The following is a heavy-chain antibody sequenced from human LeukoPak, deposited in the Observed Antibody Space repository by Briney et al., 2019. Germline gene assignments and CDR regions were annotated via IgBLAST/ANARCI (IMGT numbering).Heavy chain of an antibody. D-gene: IGHD3-22*01. CDR2: IYYSGST. CDR3: ARVMYYYDSSGYYTDLYYFDY. V-gene: IGHV4-31*11. J-gene: IGHJ4*02. CDR1: GGSFSGYY. Sequence: TSETLSLTCAVYGGSFSGYYWSWIRQHPGKGLEWIGYIYYSGSTYYNPSLKSRVTISVDTSKNQFSLKLSSVTAADTAVYYCARVMYYYDSSGYYTDLYYFDYWGQGTLVTVSS.